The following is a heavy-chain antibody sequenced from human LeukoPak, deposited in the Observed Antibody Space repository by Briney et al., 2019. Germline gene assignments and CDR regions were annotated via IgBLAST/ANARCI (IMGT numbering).Heavy chain of an antibody. CDR3: AGVHSYYYGSGSYYFDY. V-gene: IGHV3-7*03. Sequence: GGSLRLSCAASGFTFSSYWMSWVRQAPGKGLEWVANIKQDGSEKYYVDSVKGRFTISRDNAKNSLYLQMNSLRAEDTAVYYCAGVHSYYYGSGSYYFDYWGQGTLVTVSS. CDR2: IKQDGSEK. D-gene: IGHD3-10*01. CDR1: GFTFSSYW. J-gene: IGHJ4*02.